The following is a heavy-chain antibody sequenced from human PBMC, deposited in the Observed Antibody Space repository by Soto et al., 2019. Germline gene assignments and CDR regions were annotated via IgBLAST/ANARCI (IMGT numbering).Heavy chain of an antibody. J-gene: IGHJ3*02. Sequence: ASVKVSCKASGGTFSSYAISWVRQAPGQGLEWMGGIIPIFGTANYAQKSQGRVTITADESTSTAYMELSSLRSEDTAVYYCAREERRPEIYRMIVVVSDAFDIWGQGTMVTVSS. CDR1: GGTFSSYA. D-gene: IGHD3-22*01. CDR3: AREERRPEIYRMIVVVSDAFDI. V-gene: IGHV1-69*13. CDR2: IIPIFGTA.